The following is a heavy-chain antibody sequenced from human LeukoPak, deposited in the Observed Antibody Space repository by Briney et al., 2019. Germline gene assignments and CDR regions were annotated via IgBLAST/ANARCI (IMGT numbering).Heavy chain of an antibody. Sequence: SETLSLTCAVYGGSSSGYYWSWIRQPPGKGLEWIGEMNHSGSTNYNPSLKSRVTISVHTSKNQFPLKLSSVTAADTAVYYCARGTYWVAAAGSSCWFDPWGQGTLVTVSS. CDR2: MNHSGST. D-gene: IGHD6-13*01. CDR1: GGSSSGYY. J-gene: IGHJ5*02. CDR3: ARGTYWVAAAGSSCWFDP. V-gene: IGHV4-34*01.